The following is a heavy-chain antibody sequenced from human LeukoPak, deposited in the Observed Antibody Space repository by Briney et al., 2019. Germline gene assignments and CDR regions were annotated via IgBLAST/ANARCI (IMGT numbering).Heavy chain of an antibody. CDR3: ARGTYYDFWSGYHVGWFDP. CDR2: IRSSGSTI. V-gene: IGHV3-48*03. Sequence: GGSLRLSCAASGFTFSSYEMNWVRQAPGKGLEWVSYIRSSGSTIYYADSVKGRFTISRDNAKNSLYLQMNSLRAEDTAVYYCARGTYYDFWSGYHVGWFDPWGQGTLVTVSS. J-gene: IGHJ5*02. CDR1: GFTFSSYE. D-gene: IGHD3-3*01.